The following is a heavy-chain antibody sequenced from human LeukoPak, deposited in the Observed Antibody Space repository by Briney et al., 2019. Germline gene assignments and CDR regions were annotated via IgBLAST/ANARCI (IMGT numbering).Heavy chain of an antibody. CDR1: GFTFSSYG. Sequence: PRGSLRLSCAASGFTFSSYGMHWFRQAPGKGLEWVAFVRNDGGNQYHADSAKGRFTISRDNSKNTLYLQMNSLRAEDTAVYYCAKGLSGGVGRVTPGYGMDVWGQGTTVTVSS. CDR2: VRNDGGNQ. V-gene: IGHV3-30*02. CDR3: AKGLSGGVGRVTPGYGMDV. D-gene: IGHD2-8*02. J-gene: IGHJ6*02.